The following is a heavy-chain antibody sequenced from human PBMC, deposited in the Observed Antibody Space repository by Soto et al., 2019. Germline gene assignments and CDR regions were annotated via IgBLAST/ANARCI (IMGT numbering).Heavy chain of an antibody. CDR2: IYYSGTT. J-gene: IGHJ4*02. V-gene: IGHV4-39*07. CDR1: GDSITSNSYF. CDR3: AKGARDGYTLWVFDY. D-gene: IGHD5-12*01. Sequence: SETLSLTCTVSGDSITSNSYFWAWIRQPPGKGLEWIGSIYYSGTTYYNPSLKSRVTISVDRSKNQFSLKLSSVTAEDTAVYYCAKGARDGYTLWVFDYWGQGTLVTVSS.